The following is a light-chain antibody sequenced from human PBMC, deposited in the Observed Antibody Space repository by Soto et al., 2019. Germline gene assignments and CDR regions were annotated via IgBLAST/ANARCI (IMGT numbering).Light chain of an antibody. CDR3: SSYTTRSTLV. J-gene: IGLJ7*01. CDR1: NSDVGGYNY. Sequence: QSALTQPRSVSGSPGQSVTISCTGTNSDVGGYNYVSWYQQYPGKAPKLVTFDVTHRPPGISDRFSGSKSANTASLTISGLQAADEAFYYCSSYTTRSTLVFGGGTQLTVL. CDR2: DVT. V-gene: IGLV2-14*01.